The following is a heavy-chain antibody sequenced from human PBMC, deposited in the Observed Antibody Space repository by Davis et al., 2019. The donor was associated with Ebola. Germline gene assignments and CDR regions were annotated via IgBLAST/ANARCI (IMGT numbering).Heavy chain of an antibody. V-gene: IGHV5-51*01. CDR1: GYSFANDW. CDR3: ARGTNGYNPGGYFDS. Sequence: GESLKISCKASGYSFANDWIGWVRQMPGKGLEWIGILYPGASNTKYSPSFRGQVTVSADKSISTAYLQWSSLKASDTAIYYCARGTNGYNPGGYFDSWGQGTLVTVSS. CDR2: LYPGASNT. J-gene: IGHJ4*02. D-gene: IGHD5-24*01.